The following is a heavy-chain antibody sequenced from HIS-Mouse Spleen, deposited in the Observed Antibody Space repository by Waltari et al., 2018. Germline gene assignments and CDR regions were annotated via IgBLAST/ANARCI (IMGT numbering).Heavy chain of an antibody. CDR1: GGSFSGYY. D-gene: IGHD7-27*01. CDR2: INHSGST. V-gene: IGHV4-34*01. Sequence: QVQLQQWGAGLLKPSETLSLTCAVSGGSFSGYYWSRISQPPGKGLEWIGEINHSGSTNYNPSLKSRVTISVDTSKNQFSLKLSSVTAADTAVYYCARVRTGDPSYWYFDLWGRGTLVTVSS. CDR3: ARVRTGDPSYWYFDL. J-gene: IGHJ2*01.